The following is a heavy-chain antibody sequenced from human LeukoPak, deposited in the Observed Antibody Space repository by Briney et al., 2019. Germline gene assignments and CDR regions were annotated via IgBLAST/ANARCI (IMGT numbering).Heavy chain of an antibody. Sequence: GGSLRLSCAASGFTFSSYGMHWVRQAPDKGLEWVAVISYDGSNKYYADFVKGRFTISRDNSKNTVYLQMNSLRAEDTAVYYCAKDIGGYTYGYWGQGTLVTVSS. CDR2: ISYDGSNK. J-gene: IGHJ4*02. D-gene: IGHD5-18*01. CDR3: AKDIGGYTYGY. CDR1: GFTFSSYG. V-gene: IGHV3-30*18.